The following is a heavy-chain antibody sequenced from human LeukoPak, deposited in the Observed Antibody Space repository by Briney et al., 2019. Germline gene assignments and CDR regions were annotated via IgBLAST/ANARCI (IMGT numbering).Heavy chain of an antibody. CDR2: IYNSGNT. CDR3: ARDRDSTPYFDY. V-gene: IGHV4-59*01. Sequence: SETLSLTCTVSGVSITRYYWSWFRQPPGKGLEWIGYIYNSGNTKYNPSLESRVTISEDTSKNQFSLKLSSVTAADTAVYYCARDRDSTPYFDYWGQGTLVTVSS. D-gene: IGHD2/OR15-2a*01. CDR1: GVSITRYY. J-gene: IGHJ4*02.